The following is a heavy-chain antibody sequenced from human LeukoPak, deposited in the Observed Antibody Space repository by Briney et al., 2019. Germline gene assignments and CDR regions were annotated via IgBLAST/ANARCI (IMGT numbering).Heavy chain of an antibody. V-gene: IGHV1-2*06. CDR1: GYTFIGYY. J-gene: IGHJ4*02. D-gene: IGHD2-2*01. CDR3: AREYCTSTSCQFYYFDY. CDR2: INPNSGGT. Sequence: ASVKVSCKASGYTFIGYYMHWVRQAPGQGLGRMGRINPNSGGTNFAQKFQGRVTMTRDTSIATAYMELSRLSSDDTAVYYCAREYCTSTSCQFYYFDYWGQGTLVTVSS.